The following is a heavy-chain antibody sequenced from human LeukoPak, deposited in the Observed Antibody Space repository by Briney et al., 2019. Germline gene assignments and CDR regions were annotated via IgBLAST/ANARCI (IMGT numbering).Heavy chain of an antibody. CDR1: GGSISRGSYY. J-gene: IGHJ4*02. CDR2: IYTSGTT. CDR3: ARDPWFYYDSGGYFQT. V-gene: IGHV4-61*02. D-gene: IGHD3-22*01. Sequence: SETLSLTCTVSGGSISRGSYYGSWIRQPAGKGLEWFGRIYTSGTTNYNPSLKSRVTISVDTSKNQFSLKLSSVTAADTAVYYCARDPWFYYDSGGYFQTWGQGTLVTVSS.